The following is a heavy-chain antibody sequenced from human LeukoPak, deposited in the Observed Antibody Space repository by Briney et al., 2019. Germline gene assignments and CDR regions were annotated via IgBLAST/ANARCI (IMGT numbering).Heavy chain of an antibody. CDR3: AREGGKSVDV. J-gene: IGHJ6*04. CDR2: IYYSGST. Sequence: SETLSLSCTVSGGSISSGGYYWSWIRQHPGKGLEWIGYIYYSGSTYYNPSLKSRVTISVDTSKNQFSLKPSSVTAADTAVYYCAREGGKSVDVWGKGTTVTVSS. CDR1: GGSISSGGYY. V-gene: IGHV4-31*03. D-gene: IGHD3-16*01.